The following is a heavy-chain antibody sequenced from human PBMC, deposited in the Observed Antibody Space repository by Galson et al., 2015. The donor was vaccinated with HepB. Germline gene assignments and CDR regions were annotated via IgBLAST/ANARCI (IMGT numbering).Heavy chain of an antibody. D-gene: IGHD2-15*01. V-gene: IGHV3-33*01. CDR3: ARDILQGEGGYCSGGSCYPKAYYYYGMDV. CDR2: IWYDGSNK. Sequence: SLRLSCAASGFTFSSYGMHWVRQAPGKGLEWVAVIWYDGSNKYYADSVKGRFTISRDNSKNTLYLQMNSLRAEDTAVYYCARDILQGEGGYCSGGSCYPKAYYYYGMDVWGQGTTVTVSS. J-gene: IGHJ6*02. CDR1: GFTFSSYG.